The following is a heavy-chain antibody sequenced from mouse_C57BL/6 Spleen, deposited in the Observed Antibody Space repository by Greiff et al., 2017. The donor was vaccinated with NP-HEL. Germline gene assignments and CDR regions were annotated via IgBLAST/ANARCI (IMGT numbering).Heavy chain of an antibody. D-gene: IGHD2-2*01. CDR1: GFTFSSYG. V-gene: IGHV5-6*01. Sequence: EVQLVESGGDLVKPGGSLKLSCAASGFTFSSYGMSWVRQTPDKRLEWVATISSGGSYTYYPDSVKGRFTISRDNAKNTLYLQMSSLKSEDTAMYYCARQGGYDPYYFDYWGQGTTLTVSS. J-gene: IGHJ2*01. CDR3: ARQGGYDPYYFDY. CDR2: ISSGGSYT.